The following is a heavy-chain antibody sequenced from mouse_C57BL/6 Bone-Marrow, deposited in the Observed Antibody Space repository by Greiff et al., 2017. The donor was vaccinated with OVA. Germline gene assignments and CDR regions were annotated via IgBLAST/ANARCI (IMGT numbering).Heavy chain of an antibody. J-gene: IGHJ2*01. CDR2: IDPSDSYT. CDR1: GYTFTSYW. CDR3: ARGDYYGSSNY. D-gene: IGHD1-1*01. V-gene: IGHV1-59*01. Sequence: VQLQQSGAELVRPGTSVKLSCKASGYTFTSYWMHWVKQRPGQGLEWIGVIDPSDSYTNYNQKFKGKATLTVDTSSSTAYMQLSSLTSEDSAVYYCARGDYYGSSNYWGQGTTLTVSS.